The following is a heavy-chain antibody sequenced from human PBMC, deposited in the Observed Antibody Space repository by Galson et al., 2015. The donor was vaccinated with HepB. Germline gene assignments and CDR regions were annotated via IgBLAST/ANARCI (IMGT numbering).Heavy chain of an antibody. CDR2: IVVGSGNT. CDR3: AAVPYGSGSYYMDY. Sequence: SVKVSCKASGFTFTSSAMQWVRQARGLRLEWIGWIVVGSGNTNYAQKFQERVTITRDMSTSTAYMELSSLRSEDTAVYYCAAVPYGSGSYYMDYWGQGTLVTVSS. CDR1: GFTFTSSA. J-gene: IGHJ4*02. V-gene: IGHV1-58*02. D-gene: IGHD3-10*01.